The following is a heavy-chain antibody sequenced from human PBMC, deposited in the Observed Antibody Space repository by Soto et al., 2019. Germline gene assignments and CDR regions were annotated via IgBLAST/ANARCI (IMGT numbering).Heavy chain of an antibody. CDR1: GFTFSGSA. CDR2: IRSKANSYAT. J-gene: IGHJ3*02. D-gene: IGHD3-22*01. V-gene: IGHV3-73*01. CDR3: TRPHYHDSPGSYFYAFDI. Sequence: AGGSLRLSCAASGFTFSGSAMHWVRQASGKGLEWVGRIRSKANSYATAYAASVKGRFTISRDDSKNTAYLQMNSLKTEDTAVYYSTRPHYHDSPGSYFYAFDIWGQGTMVTVSS.